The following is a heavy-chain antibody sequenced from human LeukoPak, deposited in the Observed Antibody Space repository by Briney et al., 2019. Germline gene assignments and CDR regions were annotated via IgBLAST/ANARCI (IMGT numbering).Heavy chain of an antibody. CDR2: ISYDGTNK. CDR1: GFTFSNYA. J-gene: IGHJ4*02. D-gene: IGHD6-19*01. CDR3: ARGTGSGWYEGFDY. Sequence: GGSLRLSCAASGFTFSNYAIHWVRQAPGKGLEWVSVISYDGTNKYYADSVKGRFTISRDNSKNTLYLQMNSLRAEDTAVYYCARGTGSGWYEGFDYWGQGTLVTVSS. V-gene: IGHV3-30*04.